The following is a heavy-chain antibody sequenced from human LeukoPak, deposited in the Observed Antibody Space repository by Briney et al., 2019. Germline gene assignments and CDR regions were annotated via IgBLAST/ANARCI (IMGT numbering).Heavy chain of an antibody. D-gene: IGHD3-9*01. CDR3: ARVGRYLTDYYYYYYMDV. V-gene: IGHV3-21*01. J-gene: IGHJ6*03. CDR1: GFTFSSYS. Sequence: PGGSLRLSCAASGFTFSSYSMNWVRQAPGKGLEWASSISSSSSYIYYADSVKGRFTISRDNAKNSLYLQMNSLRAEDTAVYYCARVGRYLTDYYYYYYMDVWGKGTTVTISS. CDR2: ISSSSSYI.